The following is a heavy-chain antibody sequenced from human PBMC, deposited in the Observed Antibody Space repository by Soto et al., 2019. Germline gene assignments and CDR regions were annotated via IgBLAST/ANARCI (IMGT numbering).Heavy chain of an antibody. CDR1: GFSYGGYG. Sequence: QVHLVESGGGVVQPGGSLRLSCVASGFSYGGYGMHWVRQAPGKGLEWVAVIWHDGGRQYYADSGEGRFTVSRDNAKNTLYLQMNSLRDEDTAVYYCARDLTSGYTDSWGQGTLVIVSS. CDR2: IWHDGGRQ. D-gene: IGHD3-22*01. J-gene: IGHJ5*01. CDR3: ARDLTSGYTDS. V-gene: IGHV3-33*01.